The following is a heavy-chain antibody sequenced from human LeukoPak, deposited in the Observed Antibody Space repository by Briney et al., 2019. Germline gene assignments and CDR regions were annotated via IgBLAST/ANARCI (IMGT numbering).Heavy chain of an antibody. J-gene: IGHJ4*02. V-gene: IGHV3-23*01. Sequence: GGSLRLSCAASGFTFSSYAMSLVRQAPGKGLEWVSAISGSGGSTYYADSVKGRFTISRDNSKNTLYLQMNSLRAEDTAVYYCAKMSVAAYYFDYWGQGTLVTVSS. CDR2: ISGSGGST. D-gene: IGHD6-19*01. CDR1: GFTFSSYA. CDR3: AKMSVAAYYFDY.